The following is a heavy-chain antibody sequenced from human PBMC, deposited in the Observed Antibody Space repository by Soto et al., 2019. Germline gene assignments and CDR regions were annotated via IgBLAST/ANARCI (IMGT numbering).Heavy chain of an antibody. Sequence: GGALRLSCADSGSTFSRVWMDWVRQARGKGLEWVANINPDGSEKRYGDSVTGRFTISRDNAKNSLYLQMSSLTAEDSAVYYCSRSLDSWGQGTRVTVSS. CDR2: INPDGSEK. V-gene: IGHV3-7*01. CDR1: GSTFSRVW. J-gene: IGHJ4*02. CDR3: SRSLDS.